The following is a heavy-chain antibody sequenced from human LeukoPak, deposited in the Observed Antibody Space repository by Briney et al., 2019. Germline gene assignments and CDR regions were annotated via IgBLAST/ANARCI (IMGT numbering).Heavy chain of an antibody. Sequence: GGSLRLSCAASGFTFSSYGMHWVRQAPGKGLEWVAVISYDGSNKYYADSVKGRFTISRDNSKNTLYLQMNSLRAEDTAVYYCAKDTYCSGGSCYPNYYYYGMDVWGQGTTVTVSS. D-gene: IGHD2-15*01. J-gene: IGHJ6*02. CDR1: GFTFSSYG. V-gene: IGHV3-30*18. CDR3: AKDTYCSGGSCYPNYYYYGMDV. CDR2: ISYDGSNK.